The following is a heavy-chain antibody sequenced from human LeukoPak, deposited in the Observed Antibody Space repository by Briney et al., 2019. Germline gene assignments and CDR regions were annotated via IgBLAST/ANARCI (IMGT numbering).Heavy chain of an antibody. CDR2: INHSGST. CDR1: GGSFSGYY. D-gene: IGHD6-19*01. J-gene: IGHJ3*02. Sequence: SETLSLTCAVYGGSFSGYYWGWIRQPPGKGLEWIGEINHSGSTNYNPSLKSRVTISVDTSKNQFSLKLSSVTAADTAVYYCASLPGIAVAGDFDIWGQGTMVTVSS. V-gene: IGHV4-34*01. CDR3: ASLPGIAVAGDFDI.